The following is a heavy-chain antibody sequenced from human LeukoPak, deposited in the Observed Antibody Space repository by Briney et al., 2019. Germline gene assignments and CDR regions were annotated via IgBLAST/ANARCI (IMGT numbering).Heavy chain of an antibody. D-gene: IGHD5-18*01. CDR1: GYNFNRYA. Sequence: GASVKVSCKTSGYNFNRYAITWVRQAPGQGLEWMGWVSPSNGDTNYAEKFEGRVTMTTETVTKTAYMELRRLRSGDTAMYFCARVSDTSMVTPGFDSWGQGTLVTVSS. CDR2: VSPSNGDT. CDR3: ARVSDTSMVTPGFDS. V-gene: IGHV1-18*01. J-gene: IGHJ4*02.